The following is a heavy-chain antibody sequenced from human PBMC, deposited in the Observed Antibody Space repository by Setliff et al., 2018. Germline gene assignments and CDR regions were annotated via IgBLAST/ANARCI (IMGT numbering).Heavy chain of an antibody. CDR2: IYSGGNT. J-gene: IGHJ6*02. D-gene: IGHD5-18*01. Sequence: ETLSLTCAVSGYSISSGYYWGWIRQPPGKGLEWVSVIYSGGNTYYADSVKGRFTISRDNAKNSLYLQMNSLRAEDTAVYYCARGDRWGYSYGPYYYGMDVWGQGTTVTVSS. V-gene: IGHV3-53*01. CDR1: GYSISSGYY. CDR3: ARGDRWGYSYGPYYYGMDV.